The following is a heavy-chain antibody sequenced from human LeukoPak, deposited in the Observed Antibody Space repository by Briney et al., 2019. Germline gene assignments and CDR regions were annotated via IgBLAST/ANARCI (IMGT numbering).Heavy chain of an antibody. CDR2: IYYSGST. V-gene: IGHV4-59*12. J-gene: IGHJ4*02. Sequence: ETLSLTCTVSGGSISSYYWSWIRQPPGKGLEWIGYIYYSGSTNYNPSLKSRVTISVDTSKNQFSLKLSSVTAADTAVYYCARRRDAYYDDTMVRGAYYFDYWGQGTLVTVSS. CDR3: ARRRDAYYDDTMVRGAYYFDY. CDR1: GGSISSYY. D-gene: IGHD3-10*01.